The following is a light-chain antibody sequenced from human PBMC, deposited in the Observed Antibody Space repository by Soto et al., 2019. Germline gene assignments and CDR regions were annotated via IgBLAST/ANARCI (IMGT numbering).Light chain of an antibody. V-gene: IGKV1-39*01. CDR1: QSISSY. CDR3: QQSYSTPVT. Sequence: DIQMTQSPSSRSASVGDRVTITCRASQSISSYLNWYQQKPGKAPKLLIYAASSLQSGVPSRFSGSGSGTDFTLTISSLQPEDFATYYCQQSYSTPVTFGQGTKVDIK. CDR2: AAS. J-gene: IGKJ1*01.